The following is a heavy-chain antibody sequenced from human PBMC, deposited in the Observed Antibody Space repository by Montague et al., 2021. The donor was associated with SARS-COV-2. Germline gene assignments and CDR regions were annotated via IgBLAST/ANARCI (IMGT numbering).Heavy chain of an antibody. D-gene: IGHD1-26*01. Sequence: SETLSLTCTVSGGPISSSGSYWGWIRQPPGKGLEWIGNIYYSGTTYYNPSLKSRITMAVDTSKNQFSLNLISVTAADTAVYFCVRVGADHGLNNWFDPWGQGALVTVSS. CDR3: VRVGADHGLNNWFDP. J-gene: IGHJ5*02. V-gene: IGHV4-39*01. CDR2: IYYSGTT. CDR1: GGPISSSGSY.